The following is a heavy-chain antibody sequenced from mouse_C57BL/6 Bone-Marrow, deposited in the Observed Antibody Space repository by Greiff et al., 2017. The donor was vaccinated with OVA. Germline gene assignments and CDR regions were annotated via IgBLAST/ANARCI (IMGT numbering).Heavy chain of an antibody. Sequence: VQLQQSGAELVRPGASVKLSCTASGFTFKDDYMHWVKQRPEQGLEWIGWIDPENGDTEYASKFQGKATITADTSSNTAYLQLSSLTSEDTAVYYCTVTGYWYFDVWGTGTTVTVSS. D-gene: IGHD4-1*01. V-gene: IGHV14-4*01. CDR1: GFTFKDDY. CDR3: TVTGYWYFDV. J-gene: IGHJ1*03. CDR2: IDPENGDT.